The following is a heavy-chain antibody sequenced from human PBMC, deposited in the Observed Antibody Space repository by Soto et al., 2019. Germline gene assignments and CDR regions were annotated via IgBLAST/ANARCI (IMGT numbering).Heavy chain of an antibody. CDR3: AKDISRGPTKNYDFWSGPHY. CDR1: VFTFDEYA. CDR2: ISWDGSNR. D-gene: IGHD3-3*01. Sequence: VGSLRLSCASSVFTFDEYAMHWVRQPPGKCLEWVSLISWDGSNRYYADSVQGRFTISRDNSKYSLYLEMNSLRPEDTALYYCAKDISRGPTKNYDFWSGPHYWGQGTLVTVSS. V-gene: IGHV3-43D*04. J-gene: IGHJ4*02.